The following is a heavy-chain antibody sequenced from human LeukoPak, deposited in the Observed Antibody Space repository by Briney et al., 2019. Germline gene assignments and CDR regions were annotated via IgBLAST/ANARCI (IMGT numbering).Heavy chain of an antibody. CDR3: ARLGMAAKTYYYYYGMDV. CDR1: GYSFTSYW. J-gene: IGHJ6*02. CDR2: IYPGDSDT. D-gene: IGHD1-14*01. Sequence: GESLQISCKGSGYSFTSYWIGWVRQMPGKGLEWMGIIYPGDSDTRYSPSFQGQVTISADKSISTAYLQWSSLKASDTAMYYCARLGMAAKTYYYYYGMDVWGQGTTVTVSS. V-gene: IGHV5-51*01.